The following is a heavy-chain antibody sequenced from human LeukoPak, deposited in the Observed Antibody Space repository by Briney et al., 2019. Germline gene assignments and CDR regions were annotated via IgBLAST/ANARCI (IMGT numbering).Heavy chain of an antibody. CDR1: GFTFSSYG. V-gene: IGHV3-33*01. CDR3: ARAGIEMATSRFDF. D-gene: IGHD5-24*01. Sequence: GGSLRLSCAASGFTFSSYGMHWVRQAPGKGLEWVALIWYDGSNKYYADSVKDRFTISRDNSKNTLYLQMNSLRAEDTAVYYCARAGIEMATSRFDFWGQGTLVTVSS. J-gene: IGHJ4*02. CDR2: IWYDGSNK.